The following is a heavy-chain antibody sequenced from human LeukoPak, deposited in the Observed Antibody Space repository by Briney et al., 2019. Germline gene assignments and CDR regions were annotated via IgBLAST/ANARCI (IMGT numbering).Heavy chain of an antibody. CDR2: SKSDGST. Sequence: GESLRLSCAASGFTFSSDWMHWVRQAPGKGLGWVSRSKSDGSTRYADSVKGRFTISRDNAKNTISLQMNSLRAEDTGVYYCARAPSEIGGYYPEYFRHWGQGTLVTVSP. CDR3: ARAPSEIGGYYPEYFRH. CDR1: GFTFSSDW. V-gene: IGHV3-74*01. J-gene: IGHJ1*01. D-gene: IGHD3-22*01.